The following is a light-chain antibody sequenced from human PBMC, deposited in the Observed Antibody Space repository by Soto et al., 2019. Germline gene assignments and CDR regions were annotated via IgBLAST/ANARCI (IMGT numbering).Light chain of an antibody. CDR3: LQDYNYPWT. CDR1: QGIRND. V-gene: IGKV1-6*01. Sequence: AIQMTQSPSSLSASVGDRVTITCRASQGIRNDLGWYQQKPGKAPKLLIYAASSLQSGVPSRFSGSGSGTDFTLTISSPQPKDFATYYCLQDYNYPWTFGQGTKVEIK. CDR2: AAS. J-gene: IGKJ1*01.